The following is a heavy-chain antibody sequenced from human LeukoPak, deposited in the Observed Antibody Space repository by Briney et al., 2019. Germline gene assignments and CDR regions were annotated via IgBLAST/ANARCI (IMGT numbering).Heavy chain of an antibody. V-gene: IGHV3-7*05. CDR2: IKADGSEK. Sequence: GGSLRLSCAASGFSFSGHWMNWVRQPLGKGLEWVANIKADGSEKDYVDSVKGRFTISRDNAKNSLYLQMNSLRAEDTALYYCAKDRIGHSYWGGGTLVTVS. D-gene: IGHD2-15*01. CDR3: AKDRIGHSY. J-gene: IGHJ4*02. CDR1: GFSFSGHW.